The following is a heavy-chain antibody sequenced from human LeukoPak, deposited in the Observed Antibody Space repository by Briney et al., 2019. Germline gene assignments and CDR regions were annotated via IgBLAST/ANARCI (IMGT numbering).Heavy chain of an antibody. Sequence: GGSLRLSCADSGFTVSSNYMSWVRQPAGKGLEWVSVLYSGGAPFYADSVKGRFTISRDTSKTTLYLQMNDLRADDTAVYYCTKLKGWYGEGFFDYWGQGTLVTVSS. CDR1: GFTVSSNY. CDR3: TKLKGWYGEGFFDY. V-gene: IGHV3-53*01. CDR2: LYSGGAP. D-gene: IGHD6-19*01. J-gene: IGHJ4*02.